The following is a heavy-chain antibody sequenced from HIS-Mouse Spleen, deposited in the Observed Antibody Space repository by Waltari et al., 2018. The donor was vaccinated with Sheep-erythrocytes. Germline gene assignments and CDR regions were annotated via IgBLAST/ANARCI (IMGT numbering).Heavy chain of an antibody. CDR3: ARDAPHGDPFDY. CDR1: ACTSSSYI. V-gene: IGHV3-21*01. J-gene: IGHJ4*02. CDR2: ISGSSSYI. Sequence: EVQLVESGGGLVKPGGSLRLSCAASACTSSSYIMTRVSQAPGKGLEWVSSISGSSSYIYYADSVKGRFTISRDNAKNSLYLQMNSLRAEDTAVYYCARDAPHGDPFDYWGQGTLVTVSS. D-gene: IGHD7-27*01.